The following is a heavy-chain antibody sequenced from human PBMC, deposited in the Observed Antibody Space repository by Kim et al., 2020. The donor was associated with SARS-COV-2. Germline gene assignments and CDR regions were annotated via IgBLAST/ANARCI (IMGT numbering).Heavy chain of an antibody. Sequence: TTYAQKCGGGVTVTRDTSTSTLYMELTSLRSEDTAVYYCAREGESLKHFDYWGQGTLVTVSS. CDR2: T. D-gene: IGHD3-16*01. CDR3: AREGESLKHFDY. V-gene: IGHV1-46*01. J-gene: IGHJ4*02.